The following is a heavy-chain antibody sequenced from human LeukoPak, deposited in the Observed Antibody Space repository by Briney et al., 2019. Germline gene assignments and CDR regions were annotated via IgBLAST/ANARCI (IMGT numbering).Heavy chain of an antibody. CDR1: GVSISSSNSY. Sequence: SETLSLTCTVSGVSISSSNSYWGWIRQPPVKGLEWIGSIYYSGNTYYNASLKSQVSISIDTSKNQFSLRLTSVTAADTAVYYCARQTGSGLFILPGGQGTLVTVSS. J-gene: IGHJ4*02. CDR2: IYYSGNT. CDR3: ARQTGSGLFILP. V-gene: IGHV4-39*01. D-gene: IGHD3/OR15-3a*01.